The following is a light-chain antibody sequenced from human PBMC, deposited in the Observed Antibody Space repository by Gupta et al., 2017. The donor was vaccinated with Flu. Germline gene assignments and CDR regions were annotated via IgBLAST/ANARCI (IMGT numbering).Light chain of an antibody. V-gene: IGLV3-21*02. CDR3: QVGDRSSGHWV. Sequence: SYVLTQPPSVSVSPGQTARITFWGNNLGRKSVHWYPQRPGQAPVLLVYDDRGRPSGVPERVSGSNYETTATVTNSRVEAGDEADYYCQVGDRSSGHWVFGGGTKLTVL. CDR1: NLGRKS. J-gene: IGLJ3*02. CDR2: DDR.